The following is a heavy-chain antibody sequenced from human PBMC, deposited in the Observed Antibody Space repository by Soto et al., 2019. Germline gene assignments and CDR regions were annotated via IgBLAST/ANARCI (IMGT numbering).Heavy chain of an antibody. D-gene: IGHD2-8*02. Sequence: VKVSCKASGYTFTSSYIHWVRQAPGQGPEWMGIINPTSGGTSYAQNLQGRVTMTRDTSTRTVYMELSSLRSDDTAVYYCARGPGASGLDVWGQGTTVTVSS. CDR1: GYTFTSSY. V-gene: IGHV1-46*01. J-gene: IGHJ6*02. CDR2: INPTSGGT. CDR3: ARGPGASGLDV.